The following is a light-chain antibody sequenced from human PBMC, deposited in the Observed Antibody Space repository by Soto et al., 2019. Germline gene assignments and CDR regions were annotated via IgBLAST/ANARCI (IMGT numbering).Light chain of an antibody. CDR1: SSNIGSNY. CDR3: AAWDDSLSGGV. V-gene: IGLV1-47*01. CDR2: RNN. Sequence: QSVLTQPPSASGTPGQRVTISCSGSSSNIGSNYVYWYQQLPGTAPKLLIYRNNQRPSGVPDRFSGSKSGTSASLPISGRRSEDEADYYCAAWDDSLSGGVFGGGTKLTVL. J-gene: IGLJ3*02.